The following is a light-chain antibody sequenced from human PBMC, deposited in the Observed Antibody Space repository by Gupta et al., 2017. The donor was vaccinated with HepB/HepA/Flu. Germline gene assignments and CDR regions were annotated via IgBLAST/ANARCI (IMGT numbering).Light chain of an antibody. V-gene: IGKV3-20*01. J-gene: IGKJ5*01. Sequence: IVLTQSPGSVSLSPGERATLSCRASHTIKDNCIAWYQHEPGQAPRLLIYDASDKATAIPDRFSGSGSGTDFTLTRIGREPEDFGMYYGQQDGSLITFGQGTQLEIK. CDR3: QQDGSLIT. CDR2: DAS. CDR1: HTIKDNC.